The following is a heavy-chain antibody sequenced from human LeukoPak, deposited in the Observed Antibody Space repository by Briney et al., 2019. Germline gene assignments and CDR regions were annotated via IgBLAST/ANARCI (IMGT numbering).Heavy chain of an antibody. CDR1: GGSITSGGYC. CDR2: VCHDGGT. V-gene: IGHV4-31*03. D-gene: IGHD2-15*01. Sequence: SETLSLTCTVSGGSITSGGYCWSWIRQHPGKGLEWIGYVCHDGGTSYNPSLKSRVTVAIDTSKNQLSLKLNSVTAADTAVFYCAKEGRDSGGYNGWFEPWGQGTLVTVSS. CDR3: AKEGRDSGGYNGWFEP. J-gene: IGHJ5*02.